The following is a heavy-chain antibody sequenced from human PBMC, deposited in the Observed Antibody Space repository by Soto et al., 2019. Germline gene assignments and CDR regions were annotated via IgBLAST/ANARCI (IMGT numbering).Heavy chain of an antibody. J-gene: IGHJ4*02. CDR2: ISSSSSTI. CDR1: GFTFSSYS. CDR3: ARDSRGLQPVYFDY. Sequence: EVQLVESGGGLVQPGGALRLSCAASGFTFSSYSMNWVRQAPGKGLEWVSYISSSSSTIYYADSVKGRFTISRDNAKTSLYLQMNSLRDEDTAVYYCARDSRGLQPVYFDYWGQGTLVNVSS. D-gene: IGHD1-1*01. V-gene: IGHV3-48*02.